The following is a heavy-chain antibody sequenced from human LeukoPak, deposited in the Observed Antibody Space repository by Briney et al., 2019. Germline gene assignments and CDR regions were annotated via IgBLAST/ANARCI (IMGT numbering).Heavy chain of an antibody. CDR3: ARSIAAAGQSYYYYMDV. J-gene: IGHJ6*03. CDR2: IIPIFGTA. CDR1: GGTFSSYA. Sequence: ASVKVSCKASGGTFSSYAISWVRQAPGQGLEWMGGIIPIFGTANYAQKFQGRVTITTDESTSTAYMELSSLRSEDTAVYYCARSIAAAGQSYYYYMDVWGKGTTVTVSS. D-gene: IGHD6-13*01. V-gene: IGHV1-69*05.